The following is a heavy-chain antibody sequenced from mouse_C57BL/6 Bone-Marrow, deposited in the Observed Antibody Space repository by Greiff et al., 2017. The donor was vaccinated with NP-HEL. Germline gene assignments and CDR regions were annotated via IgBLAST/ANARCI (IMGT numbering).Heavy chain of an antibody. CDR2: IFPGSGST. CDR1: GYTFTDYY. D-gene: IGHD1-1*01. Sequence: QVQLQQSGPELVKPGASVKISCKASGYTFTDYYINWVKQRPGQGLEWIGWIFPGSGSTYYNEKFKGKATLTVDKSSSTAYLLLSSLTSEDSAVYFCARGDYYGSSPYWYFDVWGTGTTVTVSS. V-gene: IGHV1-75*01. J-gene: IGHJ1*03. CDR3: ARGDYYGSSPYWYFDV.